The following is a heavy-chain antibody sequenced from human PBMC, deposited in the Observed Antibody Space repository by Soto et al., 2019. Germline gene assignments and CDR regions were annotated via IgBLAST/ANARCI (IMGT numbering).Heavy chain of an antibody. CDR1: GFNFRDFW. J-gene: IGHJ4*02. V-gene: IGHV3-74*01. D-gene: IGHD1-26*01. CDR3: TRDDSGLGIDY. CDR2: IPSDGRDV. Sequence: GGSLSLSCEASGFNFRDFWMHWVRQPPGKGPEWVSNIPSDGRDVSYADSVRGRFTISRDDARNTLYLQMSDLRVEDTAIYYCTRDDSGLGIDYWGQGTQVTVSS.